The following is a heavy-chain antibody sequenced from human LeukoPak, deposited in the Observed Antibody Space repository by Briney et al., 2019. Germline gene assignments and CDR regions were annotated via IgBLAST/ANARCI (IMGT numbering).Heavy chain of an antibody. CDR3: ARDPGPFYDYVWGSYRPTHYFDY. Sequence: QPGESLRLSCTASGFTFSSHAMSWVRQAPGKGLEWVAVISYDGSNKYYADSVKGRFTISRDNSKNTLYLQMNSLRAEDTAVYYCARDPGPFYDYVWGSYRPTHYFDYWGQGTLVTVSS. CDR2: ISYDGSNK. V-gene: IGHV3-30-3*01. CDR1: GFTFSSHA. D-gene: IGHD3-16*02. J-gene: IGHJ4*02.